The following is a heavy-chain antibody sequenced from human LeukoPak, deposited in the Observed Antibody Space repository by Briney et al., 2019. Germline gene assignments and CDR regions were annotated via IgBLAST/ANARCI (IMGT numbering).Heavy chain of an antibody. D-gene: IGHD5-12*01. CDR1: GFTFSDYY. Sequence: GGSLRLSCAASGFTFSDYYMSWIRQAPGKGLEWVSYISSSGNTIFYADSVKGRFTLSRDNAKNSLYLQMNSLRAEDTAVYYCAKEAGYSGYDYPDYWGQGTLVTVSS. CDR2: ISSSGNTI. J-gene: IGHJ4*02. V-gene: IGHV3-11*01. CDR3: AKEAGYSGYDYPDY.